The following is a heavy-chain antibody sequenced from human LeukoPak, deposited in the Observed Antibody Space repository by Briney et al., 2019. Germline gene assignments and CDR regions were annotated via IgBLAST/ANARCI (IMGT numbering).Heavy chain of an antibody. CDR3: VRVHYSSGSLSSWFDP. CDR2: ISYSGGV. CDR1: SDSISDYY. Sequence: SETLSLTCTVSSDSISDYYWGWIRQPPGKGLEWIGYISYSGGVSYNPSLKPPVTISLDTSKNQVSLKLGSVTAADTAIYYCVRVHYSSGSLSSWFDPWGRGILVTVSS. V-gene: IGHV4-59*08. J-gene: IGHJ5*02. D-gene: IGHD3-10*01.